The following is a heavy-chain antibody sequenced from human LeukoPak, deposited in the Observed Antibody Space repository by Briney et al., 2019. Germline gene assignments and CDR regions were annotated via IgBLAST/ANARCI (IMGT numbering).Heavy chain of an antibody. D-gene: IGHD1-26*01. Sequence: GGSLRLSCAASGFTFSSYSMNWVRQAPGKGLEWVSSISSSSSHIYYADSVKGRFTISRDNAKNSLYLQMNSLRAEDTAVYCCARDGIVGAGFDYWGQGTLVTVSS. V-gene: IGHV3-21*01. CDR3: ARDGIVGAGFDY. CDR1: GFTFSSYS. CDR2: ISSSSSHI. J-gene: IGHJ4*02.